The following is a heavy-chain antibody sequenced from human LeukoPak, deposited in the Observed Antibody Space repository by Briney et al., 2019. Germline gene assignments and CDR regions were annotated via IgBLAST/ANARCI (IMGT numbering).Heavy chain of an antibody. CDR1: GFSFNTCA. CDR3: ARGGFIQEGGFDY. J-gene: IGHJ4*02. CDR2: INHSGST. V-gene: IGHV4-34*01. D-gene: IGHD5-18*01. Sequence: GSLRLSCAASGFSFNTCAMGWIRQPPGKGLEWIGEINHSGSTNYNPSLKSRVTISVDTSKNQFSLKLSSVTAADTAVYYCARGGFIQEGGFDYWGQGTLVTVSS.